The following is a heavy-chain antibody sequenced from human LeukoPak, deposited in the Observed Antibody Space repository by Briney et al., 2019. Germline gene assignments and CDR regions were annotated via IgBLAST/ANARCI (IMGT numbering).Heavy chain of an antibody. J-gene: IGHJ6*02. CDR3: ARDYSPWTDYYYGMDV. D-gene: IGHD2-21*01. CDR1: GGSISSSSYY. Sequence: SETLSLTCTVSGGSISSSSYYWGWIRQPPGKGLEWIGSIYYSGSTYYNPSLKSRVTISVDTSKNQFSLKLSSVTAADTAVYYCARDYSPWTDYYYGMDVWGQGTTVTVPS. CDR2: IYYSGST. V-gene: IGHV4-39*07.